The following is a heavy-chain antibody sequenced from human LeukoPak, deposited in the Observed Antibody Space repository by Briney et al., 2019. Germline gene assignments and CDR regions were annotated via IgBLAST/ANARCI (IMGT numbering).Heavy chain of an antibody. V-gene: IGHV3-30*18. CDR3: AKDRGVVTIKYYFDY. J-gene: IGHJ4*02. D-gene: IGHD2-21*02. CDR2: ISYDGSNK. CDR1: GLTFSSYG. Sequence: PGGSLRLSCAASGLTFSSYGMHCVRQAPGKGLEWLAFISYDGSNKYYEDSVKGRFTISRDNPKNTLYLKMNRLRAEDTGVYYCAKDRGVVTIKYYFDYWGQGTLVTVSS.